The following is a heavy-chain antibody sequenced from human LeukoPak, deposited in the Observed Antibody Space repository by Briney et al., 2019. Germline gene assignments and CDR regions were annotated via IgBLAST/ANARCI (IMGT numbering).Heavy chain of an antibody. CDR1: GGSIISYY. CDR2: IYYSGST. J-gene: IGHJ4*02. V-gene: IGHV4-59*01. D-gene: IGHD2-15*01. Sequence: PSETLSLTCTVSGGSIISYYWSWIRQPPGKGLEWIGYIYYSGSTNYNPSLKSRVTISVDTSKNQFSLKLSSVTAADTAVYYCASTSEGYCSGGSCYATPYFDYWGQGTLVTVSS. CDR3: ASTSEGYCSGGSCYATPYFDY.